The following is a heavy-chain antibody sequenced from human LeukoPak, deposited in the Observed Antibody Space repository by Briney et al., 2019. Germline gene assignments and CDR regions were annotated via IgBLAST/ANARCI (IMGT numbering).Heavy chain of an antibody. CDR3: AKLISPYNY. J-gene: IGHJ4*02. CDR1: GFTFSSYG. D-gene: IGHD1-14*01. Sequence: PGGSLRLSCAASGFTFSSYGLSWVRQAPGKGLEWVSSITGSGGSTHYADSVKGRFTISRDNSKNTLYLQMNSLRPEDTAVYYCAKLISPYNYWGQGTLVLVSS. V-gene: IGHV3-23*01. CDR2: ITGSGGST.